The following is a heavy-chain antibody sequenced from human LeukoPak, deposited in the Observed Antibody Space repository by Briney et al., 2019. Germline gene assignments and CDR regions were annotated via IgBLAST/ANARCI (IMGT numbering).Heavy chain of an antibody. D-gene: IGHD1-26*01. CDR3: ARHYYAINWFVP. CDR2: IYHSGST. CDR1: GYSISSGYY. V-gene: IGHV4-38-2*01. J-gene: IGHJ5*02. Sequence: SETLSLTCAVSGYSISSGYYWGWIRQPPGKGLEWIGSIYHSGSTYYNPSLKSRVTISVDTSKNQFSLKLSSVTAADTAVYYCARHYYAINWFVPWGQGTLVTVSS.